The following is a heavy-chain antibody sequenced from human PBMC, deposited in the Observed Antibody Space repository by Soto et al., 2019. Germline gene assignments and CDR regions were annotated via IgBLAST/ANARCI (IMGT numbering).Heavy chain of an antibody. Sequence: SETLSLTCTVSGDSISSYYWSWIRQPPGKGLEWIGYIYYSGSTNYNPSLKSRVTISVDTSMNQFSLALTSVTAADTAIYYCARGSTTEKVDSWGQGILVTV. CDR3: ARGSTTEKVDS. J-gene: IGHJ4*02. V-gene: IGHV4-59*08. CDR2: IYYSGST. CDR1: GDSISSYY.